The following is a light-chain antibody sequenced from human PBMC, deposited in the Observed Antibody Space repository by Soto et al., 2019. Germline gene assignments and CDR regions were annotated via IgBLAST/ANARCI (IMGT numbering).Light chain of an antibody. V-gene: IGKV1-33*01. CDR2: DAS. J-gene: IGKJ2*01. Sequence: DIQMTQSPSSLSASVGDRVTITCQASQGISDFLNWYQQKPGKAPKLLIYDASNLETGVPSRFSGGGSGTDFTFTISSLQAEDVAVYYCQQYYSTPYNLGRGTKL. CDR1: QGISDF. CDR3: QQYYSTPYN.